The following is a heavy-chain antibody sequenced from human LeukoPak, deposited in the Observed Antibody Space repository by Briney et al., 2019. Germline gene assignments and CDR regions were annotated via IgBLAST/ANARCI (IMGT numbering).Heavy chain of an antibody. CDR3: ARDAGSYYFDC. CDR1: GFTFSSYG. CDR2: IWYDGSNK. Sequence: GRSLRLSCAASGFTFSSYGMHWVRQAPGKGLEWVAVIWYDGSNKYYADSVKGRFTISRDNSKNTLYLQMNSLRAEDTAVYYCARDAGSYYFDCWGQGTLVTVSS. D-gene: IGHD1-26*01. V-gene: IGHV3-33*01. J-gene: IGHJ4*02.